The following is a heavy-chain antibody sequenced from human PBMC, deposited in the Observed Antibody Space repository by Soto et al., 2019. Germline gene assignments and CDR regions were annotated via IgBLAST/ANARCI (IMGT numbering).Heavy chain of an antibody. V-gene: IGHV1-8*01. Sequence: QVQLVQSGAEVKKPGASGKVSCKPSGNTFTSYDITWVRQATGQGLEWMGWMNPNSGNTGYAQKFQGRVTMTRNTSISTAYMELSSLRSEDTAVYYCAREKTSYGMDVWGQGTTVTVSS. CDR1: GNTFTSYD. CDR2: MNPNSGNT. CDR3: AREKTSYGMDV. J-gene: IGHJ6*02.